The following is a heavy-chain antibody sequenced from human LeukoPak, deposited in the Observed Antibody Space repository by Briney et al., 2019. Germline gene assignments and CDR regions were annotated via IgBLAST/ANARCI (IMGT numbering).Heavy chain of an antibody. J-gene: IGHJ4*02. CDR3: ARGYDILTGTYYFDY. D-gene: IGHD3-9*01. V-gene: IGHV4-4*07. CDR1: GDSIRNYY. CDR2: IYLSGET. Sequence: SETLSLTCTVSGDSIRNYYWSWIRQPAGKGLEWVGRIYLSGETNYNPSLNSRATISLDTSKNQFSLKLSSVTAADTAVYYCARGYDILTGTYYFDYWGQGTLVTVSS.